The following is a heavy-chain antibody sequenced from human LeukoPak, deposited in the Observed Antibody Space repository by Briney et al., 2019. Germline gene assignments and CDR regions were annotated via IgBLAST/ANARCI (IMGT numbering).Heavy chain of an antibody. CDR3: ATGGYYDSNANYY. CDR2: ISSSSSYI. Sequence: GGSLRLSCAASGFTFSSYSMNWVRQAPGKGLEWVSSISSSSSYIYYADSVKGRFTISRDNAKNSLYLQMNSLRAEDTAVYYCATGGYYDSNANYYWGQRTMVTVSS. D-gene: IGHD3-22*01. J-gene: IGHJ4*02. V-gene: IGHV3-21*01. CDR1: GFTFSSYS.